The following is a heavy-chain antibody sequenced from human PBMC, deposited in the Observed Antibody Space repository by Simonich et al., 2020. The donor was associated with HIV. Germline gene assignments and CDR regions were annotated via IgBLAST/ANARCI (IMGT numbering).Heavy chain of an antibody. D-gene: IGHD2-2*01. CDR1: GGSFSGYY. J-gene: IGHJ4*02. V-gene: IGHV4-34*01. CDR3: ARGFYQRLYYFDY. Sequence: QVQLQQWGAGLLKPSETLSLTCAVYGGSFSGYYWSWIRQPPGKGLEWIGEINHSVSTNYNPSLRSRVTISVDTSTNQFSLKLSSVTAADTAVYYCARGFYQRLYYFDYWGQGTLVTVSS. CDR2: INHSVST.